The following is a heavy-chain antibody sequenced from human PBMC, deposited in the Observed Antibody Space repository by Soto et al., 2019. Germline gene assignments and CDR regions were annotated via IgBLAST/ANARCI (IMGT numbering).Heavy chain of an antibody. CDR2: ISGSGAGT. J-gene: IGHJ3*02. CDR3: AHPRGYGVFDAVDI. D-gene: IGHD4-17*01. V-gene: IGHV3-23*01. Sequence: GGSLRLSCAASRITFDTCGMSWVRQAPGRGLEWVAGISGSGAGTYYTDSMKGRFTISRDNSKNTLYLQMRSLRPEDTAVYYCAHPRGYGVFDAVDIWGQGTMVTVSS. CDR1: RITFDTCG.